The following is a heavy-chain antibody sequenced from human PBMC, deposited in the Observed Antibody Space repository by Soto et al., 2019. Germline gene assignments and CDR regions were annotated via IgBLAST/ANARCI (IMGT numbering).Heavy chain of an antibody. CDR1: GDSVSSGDYY. CDR3: ARIPVDTYMIYWSDP. CDR2: VYFSGST. J-gene: IGHJ5*02. Sequence: SETLSLTCSVSGDSVSSGDYYWSWIRQPPGKELEWIGHVYFSGSTNYTPSLKSRLTMSVDTAKNQFSLKPNSVTAADTAVYYCARIPVDTYMIYWSDPWGQGTQVTVS. D-gene: IGHD3-16*01. V-gene: IGHV4-61*08.